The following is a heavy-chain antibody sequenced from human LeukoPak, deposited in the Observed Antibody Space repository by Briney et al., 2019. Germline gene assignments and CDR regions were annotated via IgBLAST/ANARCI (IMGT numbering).Heavy chain of an antibody. CDR3: ARDPGGFVGATPDAFDI. Sequence: PGGSLRLSCAASGFTFSSYSMNWVRQAPGKGLEWVSYISSSSSTIYYADSVKGRFTISRDNAKNSLYLQMNSLRAEDTAVYYCARDPGGFVGATPDAFDIWGQGTMVTVSS. CDR2: ISSSSSTI. CDR1: GFTFSSYS. J-gene: IGHJ3*02. V-gene: IGHV3-48*01. D-gene: IGHD1-26*01.